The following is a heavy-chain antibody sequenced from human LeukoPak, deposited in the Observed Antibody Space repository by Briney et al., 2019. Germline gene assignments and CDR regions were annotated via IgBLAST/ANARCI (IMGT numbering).Heavy chain of an antibody. Sequence: GGSLRLSCAASGFTFSSYAMHWVRQAPGKGLEWVAVISYDGSNKYYADSVKGRFTISRDNSKNTLYLQMNGLRAEDTAVYYCARAAGYWGQGTLVTVSS. J-gene: IGHJ4*02. V-gene: IGHV3-30-3*01. CDR1: GFTFSSYA. CDR3: ARAAGY. CDR2: ISYDGSNK.